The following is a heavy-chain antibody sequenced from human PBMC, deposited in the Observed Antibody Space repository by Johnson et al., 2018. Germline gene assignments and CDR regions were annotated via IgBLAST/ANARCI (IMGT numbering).Heavy chain of an antibody. CDR3: AKPVGAKVGDAFDI. Sequence: VQLVQSGGGLVQPGGSLRLSCAASTFTVSNKYTSWVRQAPGKGLEWVSFIYSDAHRNSADSLKGRFTISRDNSRNTVYLQMNSLRVEDTAVYYCAKPVGAKVGDAFDIWGQGTMVTVSS. CDR2: IYSDAHR. V-gene: IGHV3-66*02. D-gene: IGHD1-26*01. J-gene: IGHJ3*02. CDR1: TFTVSNKY.